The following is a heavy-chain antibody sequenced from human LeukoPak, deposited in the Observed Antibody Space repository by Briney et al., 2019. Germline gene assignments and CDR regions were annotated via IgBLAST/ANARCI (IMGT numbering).Heavy chain of an antibody. J-gene: IGHJ6*02. V-gene: IGHV4-38-2*02. CDR1: GYSISSGYY. D-gene: IGHD4-23*01. CDR3: ASGGADYYYYGMDV. CDR2: IYHSGST. Sequence: SETLSLTCTVSGYSISSGYYWGWIRQPPGKGLEWIGSIYHSGSTYYNPSLKSRVTISVDTSKNQFSLKLSSVTAADTAVYYCASGGADYYYYGMDVWGQGTTVTVSS.